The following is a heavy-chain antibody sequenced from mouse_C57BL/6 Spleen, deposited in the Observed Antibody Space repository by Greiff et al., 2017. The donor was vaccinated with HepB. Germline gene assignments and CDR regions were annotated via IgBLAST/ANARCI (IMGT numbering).Heavy chain of an antibody. Sequence: VQLQQSGAELVMPGASVKLSCKASGYTFTSYWMHWVKQRPGQGLEWIGEIDPSDSYTNYNQKFKGKSTLTVDKSSSTAYMQLSSLTSEDSAVYYCARAYYYGSRKEWYFDVWGTGTTVTVSS. CDR1: GYTFTSYW. CDR3: ARAYYYGSRKEWYFDV. CDR2: IDPSDSYT. J-gene: IGHJ1*03. V-gene: IGHV1-69*01. D-gene: IGHD1-1*01.